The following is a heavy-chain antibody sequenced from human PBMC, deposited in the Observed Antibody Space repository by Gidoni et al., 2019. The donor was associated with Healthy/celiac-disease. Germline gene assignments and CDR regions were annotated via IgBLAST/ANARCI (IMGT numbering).Heavy chain of an antibody. CDR1: GFTFSGYS. Sequence: EVQLVEYGGGVVKPGGSLRLSCAASGFTFSGYSMPLVAQAPGKGLEWVSSISSSSSYIYYSYSVKGRFTISRDNAKSSLYLQINSLRAEDTAVYYCSRDPGDLYDSSGYANPTGGYFQHWGQGTLVTVSS. CDR3: SRDPGDLYDSSGYANPTGGYFQH. J-gene: IGHJ1*01. CDR2: ISSSSSYI. V-gene: IGHV3-21*01. D-gene: IGHD3-22*01.